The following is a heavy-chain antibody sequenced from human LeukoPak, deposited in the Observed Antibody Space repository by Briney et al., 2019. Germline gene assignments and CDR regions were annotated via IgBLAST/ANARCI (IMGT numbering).Heavy chain of an antibody. D-gene: IGHD6-6*01. J-gene: IGHJ4*02. Sequence: ASVKVSCKASGYTFTSYYMHWVRQAPGQGLEWMGIINPSGGSTRYAQKFQGRVTMTRDTSTSTVYMELSSLRSEDTAVYYCARGTAPYSSSSEGFDYWGQGTLVTVSS. CDR2: INPSGGST. CDR1: GYTFTSYY. CDR3: ARGTAPYSSSSEGFDY. V-gene: IGHV1-46*01.